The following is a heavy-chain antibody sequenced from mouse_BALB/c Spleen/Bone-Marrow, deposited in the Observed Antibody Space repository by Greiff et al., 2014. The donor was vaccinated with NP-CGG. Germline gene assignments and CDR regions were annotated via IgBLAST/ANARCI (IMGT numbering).Heavy chain of an antibody. CDR3: ARDTMDY. V-gene: IGHV1S56*01. Sequence: VQLQQSGPELVKPGASVRISCKASGYTFTSYYIHWVKQRPGQGLEWIGWIYPGNVNTKYNEKFKGKSTLTADKSSSTAYMQLSSLTSEDSAVYFGARDTMDYWGQGTSVTVSS. CDR2: IYPGNVNT. CDR1: GYTFTSYY. J-gene: IGHJ4*01.